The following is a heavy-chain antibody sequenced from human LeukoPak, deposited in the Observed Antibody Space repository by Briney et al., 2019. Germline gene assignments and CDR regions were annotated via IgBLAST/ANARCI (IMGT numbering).Heavy chain of an antibody. CDR1: GGTFSSYA. CDR2: IIPIFGTA. Sequence: SVKVSCKASGGTFSSYAISWVRQAPGQGLEWMGGIIPIFGTANYAQKFQGRVTITADESTSTAYMELSSLRSEDTAVYYCASVTTVTTKGHGAFDIWGQGTMVTVSS. V-gene: IGHV1-69*13. J-gene: IGHJ3*02. D-gene: IGHD4-17*01. CDR3: ASVTTVTTKGHGAFDI.